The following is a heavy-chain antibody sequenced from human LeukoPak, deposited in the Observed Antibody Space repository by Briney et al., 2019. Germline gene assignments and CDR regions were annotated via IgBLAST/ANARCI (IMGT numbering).Heavy chain of an antibody. J-gene: IGHJ4*02. CDR2: INPNSGGT. Sequence: ASVKVSCKASGYTFTGYYMHWVRQAPGHGLEWMGWINPNSGGTNYAQKFQGRVTMTRDTSISTAYMELSRLRSDDTAVYYCAREPDYGGNFDYWGQGTLVTVSS. D-gene: IGHD4-23*01. CDR3: AREPDYGGNFDY. CDR1: GYTFTGYY. V-gene: IGHV1-2*02.